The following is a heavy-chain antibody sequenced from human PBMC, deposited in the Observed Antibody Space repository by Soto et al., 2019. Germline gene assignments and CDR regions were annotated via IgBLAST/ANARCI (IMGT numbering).Heavy chain of an antibody. D-gene: IGHD2-21*01. V-gene: IGHV3-7*01. CDR2: INHEGGET. Sequence: GGSLRLSCVASGFTFSNYWMSWVRQAPGKGPEWVANINHEGGETYYVDSVKGRFTISRDNANKSLYLQMNSLRAEDTAVYYCARAPGTTHIYYYYNSTDVWGKGTTVTVSS. CDR3: ARAPGTTHIYYYYNSTDV. J-gene: IGHJ6*03. CDR1: GFTFSNYW.